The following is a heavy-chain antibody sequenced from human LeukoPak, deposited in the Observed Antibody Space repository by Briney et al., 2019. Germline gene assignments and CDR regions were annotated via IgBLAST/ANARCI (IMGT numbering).Heavy chain of an antibody. Sequence: ASVKVSCKASGYTFTGYYMHWVRQAPGQGLEWMGWINPNSGGTNYAQKFQGRVTMTRDTSISTAYMELSRLRSDDTAVYYCARGLSSSWPRLPDYWGQGTLVTVSS. CDR3: ARGLSSSWPRLPDY. CDR2: INPNSGGT. V-gene: IGHV1-2*02. CDR1: GYTFTGYY. J-gene: IGHJ4*02. D-gene: IGHD6-13*01.